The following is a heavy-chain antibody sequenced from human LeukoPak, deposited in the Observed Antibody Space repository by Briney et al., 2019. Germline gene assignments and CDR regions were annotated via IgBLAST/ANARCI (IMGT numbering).Heavy chain of an antibody. J-gene: IGHJ4*02. CDR2: INPNSVDT. D-gene: IGHD1-26*01. V-gene: IGHV1-2*02. CDR3: TTGSPPFGY. CDR1: GYTFTGYY. Sequence: ASVKVSCKASGYTFTGYYIHWVRQAPGQGLEWMGYINPNSVDTNFAQKFQGRVTMTTDTSISTAYMGLSRLRSDDTAVYYCTTGSPPFGYWGQGTLVTVSS.